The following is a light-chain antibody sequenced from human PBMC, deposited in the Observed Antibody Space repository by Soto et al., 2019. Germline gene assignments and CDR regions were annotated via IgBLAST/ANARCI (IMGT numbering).Light chain of an antibody. CDR3: QQYNNWHPIT. V-gene: IGKV3D-15*01. CDR2: GAS. CDR1: HSVSSN. J-gene: IGKJ5*01. Sequence: ERVVTRSQGIFILSACERVDLSPSASHSVSSNLAWYQQKIGQAPRLLIYGASTRATGIPARFSGSGSGTEFTLPISSLQSENFAVSYFQQYNNWHPITFGQGTRLEIK.